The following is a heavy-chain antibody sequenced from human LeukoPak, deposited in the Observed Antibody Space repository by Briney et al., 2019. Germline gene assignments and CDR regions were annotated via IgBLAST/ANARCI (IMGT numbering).Heavy chain of an antibody. CDR3: ARGQAGGYSGYDSDPYFDY. D-gene: IGHD5-12*01. CDR1: GFTFSRYW. CDR2: IKQDGSEK. J-gene: IGHJ4*02. V-gene: IGHV3-7*01. Sequence: PGGSLILSCAASGFTFSRYWMSWVRQAPGKGLEWVANIKQDGSEKYYVDSVRGRFTISRDNAKNSLYLQMNSLRAEDMAVYYCARGQAGGYSGYDSDPYFDYWGQGTLVTVSS.